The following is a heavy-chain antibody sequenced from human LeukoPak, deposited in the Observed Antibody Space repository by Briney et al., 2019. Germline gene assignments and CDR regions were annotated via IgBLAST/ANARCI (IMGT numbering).Heavy chain of an antibody. CDR1: GGSFSGYY. CDR2: INHSGST. J-gene: IGHJ6*04. D-gene: IGHD3-9*01. V-gene: IGHV4-34*01. Sequence: SETLSLTCAVYGGSFSGYYWSWIRQPPGKGLEWIGEINHSGSTNYNPSLKSRVTISVDTSKDQFSLKLSSVTAADTAVYYCARGGFLRYFDWSNYGMDVWGKGTTVTVSS. CDR3: ARGGFLRYFDWSNYGMDV.